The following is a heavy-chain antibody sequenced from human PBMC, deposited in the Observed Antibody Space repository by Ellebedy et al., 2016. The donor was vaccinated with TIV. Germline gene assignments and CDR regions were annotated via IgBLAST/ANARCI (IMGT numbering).Heavy chain of an antibody. CDR1: GGSFSDYY. CDR3: ASTEYLGFWGY. V-gene: IGHV4-59*12. Sequence: MPSETLSLTCAVSGGSFSDYYWSWIRQPPGKGLEWIGYMSSSGNTNYNPSLKSRVTTSIDTSKNQFSLRLSFVTAADTAVYYCASTEYLGFWGYWGQGTLVTVSS. D-gene: IGHD3-16*01. CDR2: MSSSGNT. J-gene: IGHJ4*02.